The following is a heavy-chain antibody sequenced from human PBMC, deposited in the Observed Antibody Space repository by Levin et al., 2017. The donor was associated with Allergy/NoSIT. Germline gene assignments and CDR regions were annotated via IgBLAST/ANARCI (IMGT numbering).Heavy chain of an antibody. V-gene: IGHV3-9*01. D-gene: IGHD3-16*01. Sequence: PGGSLRLSCAASGFTFDDYAMHWVRQAPGKGLEWVSGISWNSGSIGYADSVKGRFTISRDNAKNSLYLQMNSLRAEDTALYYCAKGLGPGYYYYGMDVWGQGTTVTVSS. CDR2: ISWNSGSI. CDR1: GFTFDDYA. J-gene: IGHJ6*02. CDR3: AKGLGPGYYYYGMDV.